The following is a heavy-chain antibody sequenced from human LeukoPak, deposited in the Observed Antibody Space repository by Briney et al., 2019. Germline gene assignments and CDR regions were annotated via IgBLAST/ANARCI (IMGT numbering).Heavy chain of an antibody. D-gene: IGHD2-2*01. J-gene: IGHJ6*03. CDR3: AGPYCSSTSCYYHALLDYYYYYMDV. CDR2: ISGSGGST. CDR1: GFTFSSYA. Sequence: GGSLRLSCAASGFTFSSYAMSWVRQAPGKGLEWVSAISGSGGSTYYADSVKGRFTISRDNSKNTLYLQMNSPRAEDTAVYYCAGPYCSSTSCYYHALLDYYYYYMDVWGKGTTVTVSS. V-gene: IGHV3-23*01.